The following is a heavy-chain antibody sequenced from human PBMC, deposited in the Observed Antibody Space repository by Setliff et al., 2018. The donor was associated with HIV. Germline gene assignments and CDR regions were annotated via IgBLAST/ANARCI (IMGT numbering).Heavy chain of an antibody. CDR2: IKQDGSEK. J-gene: IGHJ6*02. CDR1: GFTFSTYW. V-gene: IGHV3-7*01. CDR3: AREPHELRYFDWLLYPAYYYYGMDV. D-gene: IGHD3-9*01. Sequence: GGSLRLSCAASGFTFSTYWMSWVRQGPGKGLEWVANIKQDGSEKYYVGSVKGRFTISRDNAKNSLYLQMNSLRAEDTAVYYCAREPHELRYFDWLLYPAYYYYGMDVWGQGTTVTVSS.